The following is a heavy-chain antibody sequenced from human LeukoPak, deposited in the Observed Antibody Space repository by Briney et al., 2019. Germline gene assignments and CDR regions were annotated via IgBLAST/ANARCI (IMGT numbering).Heavy chain of an antibody. J-gene: IGHJ4*02. CDR3: SRGVEPLAANTLAY. V-gene: IGHV3-53*01. CDR1: GFTVITND. D-gene: IGHD1-14*01. CDR2: LYSGGST. Sequence: PGGSLRLSYAASGFTVITNDMTWVRQAPGKGLEWVSVLYSGGSTKYADSVQGRFIISRDNSNNTLYLQMNSLSTDDTAVYYFSRGVEPLAANTLAYWGQGTLVTVSS.